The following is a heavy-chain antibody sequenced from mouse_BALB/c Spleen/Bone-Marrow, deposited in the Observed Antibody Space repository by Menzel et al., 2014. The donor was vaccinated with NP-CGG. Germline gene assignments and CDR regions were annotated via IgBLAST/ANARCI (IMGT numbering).Heavy chain of an antibody. CDR2: IISGSSTI. Sequence: DVQLQESGGGLVQPGASRNLSCAASGSTFSSFGLHWVRQALEKGLEWVAYIISGSSTIYYADTVKGRFTISRDNPKNTLFLQMTSLRSEDTAMYYCARDWYYYGRGRSFDYWGQGTTLTVSS. CDR3: ARDWYYYGRGRSFDY. CDR1: GSTFSSFG. V-gene: IGHV5-17*02. J-gene: IGHJ2*01. D-gene: IGHD1-1*01.